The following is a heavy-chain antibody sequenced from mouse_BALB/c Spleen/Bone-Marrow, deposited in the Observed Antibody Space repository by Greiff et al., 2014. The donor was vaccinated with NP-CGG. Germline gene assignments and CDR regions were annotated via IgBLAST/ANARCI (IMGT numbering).Heavy chain of an antibody. CDR1: GYTFTSYW. CDR2: IYPSDSYT. V-gene: IGHV1-69*02. Sequence: VQLVESGAELVRPGASVKLSCKASGYTFTSYWINWVKQRPGQGLEWIGNIYPSDSYTNYNQKFKDKATLTVDKSSSTAYMQLSSPTSEDSAVYYCTRRLTGSYAMDYWGQGTSVTVSS. J-gene: IGHJ4*01. D-gene: IGHD4-1*01. CDR3: TRRLTGSYAMDY.